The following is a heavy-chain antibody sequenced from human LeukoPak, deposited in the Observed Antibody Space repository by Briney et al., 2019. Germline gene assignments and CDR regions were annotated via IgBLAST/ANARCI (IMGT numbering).Heavy chain of an antibody. CDR2: IYYSGST. V-gene: IGHV4-39*01. J-gene: IGHJ3*02. Sequence: SETLSLTCTVSGGSISSSSYYWGWIRQPPGKGLEWIGSIYYSGSTYYDPSLKSRVTISVDTSKNQFSLKLSSVTAADTAVYYCARARDYGDSFDAFDIWGQGTMVTVSS. CDR1: GGSISSSSYY. CDR3: ARARDYGDSFDAFDI. D-gene: IGHD4-17*01.